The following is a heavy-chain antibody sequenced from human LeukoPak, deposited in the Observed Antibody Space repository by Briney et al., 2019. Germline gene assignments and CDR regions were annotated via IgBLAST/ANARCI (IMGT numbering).Heavy chain of an antibody. Sequence: GGPLRLSCAASGFTFSDYYMFWIRQAPGKGPEWISYISNTGSTMYYADSVKGRFTISRDNGKNSLYLQMNSLRAEDTAVYYCAREGPAALGVDPWGQGTLVTVSS. CDR2: ISNTGSTM. V-gene: IGHV3-11*01. J-gene: IGHJ5*02. CDR1: GFTFSDYY. CDR3: AREGPAALGVDP. D-gene: IGHD2-2*01.